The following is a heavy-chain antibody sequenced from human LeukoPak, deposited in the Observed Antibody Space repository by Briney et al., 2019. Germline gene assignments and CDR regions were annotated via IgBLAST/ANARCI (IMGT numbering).Heavy chain of an antibody. CDR1: GFPFSNFA. V-gene: IGHV3-30-3*01. CDR2: ISYDGDNE. J-gene: IGHJ6*02. Sequence: GGSLRLSCAAPGFPFSNFAMHWVRQAPGKGLEWVAVISYDGDNEYYADSVKGQFTISRDNSKDRLYLQMNSLRPEDTAMYYCARVRGGRSWYYYGMDVWGRGTTVTVSS. CDR3: ARVRGGRSWYYYGMDV. D-gene: IGHD3-16*01.